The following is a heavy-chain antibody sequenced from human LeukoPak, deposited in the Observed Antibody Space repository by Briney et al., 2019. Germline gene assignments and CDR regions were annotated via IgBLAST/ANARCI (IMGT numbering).Heavy chain of an antibody. J-gene: IGHJ4*02. CDR1: GFTFSSYG. Sequence: PGGSLRLSCAASGFTFSSYGMHWVRQAPGKGLEWVAVIWYDGSNKYYADSVKGRFTISRDNSKNTLYLQMNSLRAEDTAVYYCARGIFPGIAAAVDCWGQGTLVTVSS. V-gene: IGHV3-33*01. D-gene: IGHD6-13*01. CDR2: IWYDGSNK. CDR3: ARGIFPGIAAAVDC.